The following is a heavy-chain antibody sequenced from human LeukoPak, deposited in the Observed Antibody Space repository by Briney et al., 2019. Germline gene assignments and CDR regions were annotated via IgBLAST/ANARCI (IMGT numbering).Heavy chain of an antibody. Sequence: ASVKVSCKASGGTFSSYAISWVRQAPGQGLVWMGGIIPIFGTANYAQKFQGRVTITADESTSTAYMELSSLRSEDTAVYYCARGPTMVRGVINNWFDPWGQGTLVTVSS. D-gene: IGHD3-10*01. CDR1: GGTFSSYA. J-gene: IGHJ5*02. V-gene: IGHV1-69*13. CDR2: IIPIFGTA. CDR3: ARGPTMVRGVINNWFDP.